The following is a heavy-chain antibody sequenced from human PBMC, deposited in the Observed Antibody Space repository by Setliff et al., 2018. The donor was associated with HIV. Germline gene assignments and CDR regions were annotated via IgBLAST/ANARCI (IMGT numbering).Heavy chain of an antibody. CDR1: GESFSGYY. D-gene: IGHD3-10*01. J-gene: IGHJ6*03. CDR2: INHSGST. CDR3: ARGSVFWDRGNHYQYMDV. V-gene: IGHV4-34*01. Sequence: PSETLSLTCAVYGESFSGYYWNWIRQPPGKGLEWVAEINHSGSTNYNSSLKSRVTIGVDTSKNQFSLNLSAVTAADTAVYYCARGSVFWDRGNHYQYMDVWATGTTVTVSS.